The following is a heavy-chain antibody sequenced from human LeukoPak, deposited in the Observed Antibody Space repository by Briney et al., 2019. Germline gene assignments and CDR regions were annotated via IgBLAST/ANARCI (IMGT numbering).Heavy chain of an antibody. J-gene: IGHJ4*02. D-gene: IGHD5-12*01. Sequence: GGSLRLSCEASGFSFSDYAMTWVRQAPGKGLEWVSSITGLGYSTFYADSVKGRFIISRDNSKKTFYLQMNSLRVEDTATYFCAKDSGFDYMDSWVQATLVTVSS. V-gene: IGHV3-23*01. CDR3: AKDSGFDYMDS. CDR2: ITGLGYST. CDR1: GFSFSDYA.